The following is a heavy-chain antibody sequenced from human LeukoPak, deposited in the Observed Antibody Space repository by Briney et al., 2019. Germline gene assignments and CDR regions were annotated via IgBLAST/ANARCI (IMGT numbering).Heavy chain of an antibody. Sequence: PGGSLRLSCAASGFTFSDYYMSWIRQAPGKGLEWVSYISSSSSYTNYADSVKGRFTISRDNAKNSLYLQMNSLRAEDTAVYYCARDREDCGDYAYNWFDPWGQGTLVTVSS. V-gene: IGHV3-11*06. J-gene: IGHJ5*02. D-gene: IGHD4-17*01. CDR2: ISSSSSYT. CDR1: GFTFSDYY. CDR3: ARDREDCGDYAYNWFDP.